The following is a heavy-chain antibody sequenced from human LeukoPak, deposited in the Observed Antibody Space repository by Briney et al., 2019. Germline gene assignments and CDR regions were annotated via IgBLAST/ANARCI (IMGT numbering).Heavy chain of an antibody. CDR2: IYYSGST. Sequence: SETLSLTCTVSGGSISPYYWSWIRQPPGKGLEWIGYIYYSGSTNYNPSLKSRVTISVDTSKNQFSLKLSSVTAADTAVYYCARSYGCSAEYFQHWGQGTLVTVSS. CDR3: ARSYGCSAEYFQH. CDR1: GGSISPYY. D-gene: IGHD5-18*01. J-gene: IGHJ1*01. V-gene: IGHV4-59*12.